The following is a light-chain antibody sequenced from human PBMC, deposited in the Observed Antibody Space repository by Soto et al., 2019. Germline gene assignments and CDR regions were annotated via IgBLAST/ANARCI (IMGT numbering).Light chain of an antibody. J-gene: IGLJ1*01. V-gene: IGLV2-14*01. CDR2: DVH. CDR1: NTDLGVYGY. CDR3: FSKISGFVYG. Sequence: QSALAQPASVSGSFGQSITISCSGPNTDLGVYGYVSWYQHHPGKAPKLLIYDVHNPPSGISDRFSGSKSGATASLTISGLQAEDEADYFCFSKISGFVYGFGTGTKVTVL.